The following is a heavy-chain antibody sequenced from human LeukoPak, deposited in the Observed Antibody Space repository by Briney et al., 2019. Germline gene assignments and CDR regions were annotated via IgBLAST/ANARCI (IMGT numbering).Heavy chain of an antibody. J-gene: IGHJ4*02. CDR3: ARGRVGYRTTVTTKGPFDY. CDR2: ISYDGSNK. Sequence: GGSLRLSCAASGFTFSSYGMHWVRQAPGKGLEWVAVISYDGSNKYYADSVKGRFTISRDNSKNTLYLQMNSLRAEDTAVYYCARGRVGYRTTVTTKGPFDYWGQGTLVTVSS. CDR1: GFTFSSYG. V-gene: IGHV3-30*03. D-gene: IGHD4-17*01.